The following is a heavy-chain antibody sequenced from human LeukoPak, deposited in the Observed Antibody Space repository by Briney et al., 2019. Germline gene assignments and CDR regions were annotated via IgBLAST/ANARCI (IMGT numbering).Heavy chain of an antibody. CDR1: GFTFSTYG. V-gene: IGHV3-33*01. J-gene: IGHJ4*02. CDR2: IWYDGNNN. Sequence: GGSLRLSCAASGFTFSTYGMHWVRQAPGKGLEWVAVIWYDGNNNYSADSVKGRFTISRDNSKNTLYLQMNSLRAEDTAVYYCARSGVYSGYDPIDSWGQGTLVTVSS. D-gene: IGHD5-12*01. CDR3: ARSGVYSGYDPIDS.